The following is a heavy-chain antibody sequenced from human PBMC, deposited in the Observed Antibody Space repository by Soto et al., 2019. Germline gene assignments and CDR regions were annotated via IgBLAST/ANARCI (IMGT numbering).Heavy chain of an antibody. J-gene: IGHJ4*02. CDR3: ARYLYRSYFDY. V-gene: IGHV4-31*03. D-gene: IGHD3-16*01. CDR1: GGSISSGGYY. Sequence: QVQLQESGPGLVKPSQTLSLTCTVSGGSISSGGYYWSWIRQHPGKGLEWIGYIYYSGSTYYNPSITSRVTISTETSKNQFPLKLSTAAAEDTAVDYRARYLYRSYFDYWGQGTLVTVSS. CDR2: IYYSGST.